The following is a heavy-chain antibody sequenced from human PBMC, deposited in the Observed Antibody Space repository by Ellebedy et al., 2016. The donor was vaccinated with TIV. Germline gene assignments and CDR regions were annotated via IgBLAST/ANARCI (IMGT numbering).Heavy chain of an antibody. CDR1: RYTFTGYY. V-gene: IGHV1-2*02. J-gene: IGHJ4*02. CDR2: INPNSGGT. CDR3: AREEGRPYYFDY. Sequence: ASVKVSXKASRYTFTGYYMHCVRQAPGQGLEWMGWINPNSGGTNFAQKFQGRVTMTRDTSISTAYMELSRLRSDDTAVYYCAREEGRPYYFDYWGQGTLVTVSS.